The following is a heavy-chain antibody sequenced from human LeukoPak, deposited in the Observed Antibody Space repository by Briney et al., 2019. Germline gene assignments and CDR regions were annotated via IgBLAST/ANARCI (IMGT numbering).Heavy chain of an antibody. V-gene: IGHV1-18*01. D-gene: IGHD2-2*01. CDR3: ARVEAYCTRTSCHDY. Sequence: ASVTVSCKASGYTFTNYGISWVRQAPGQGLEWMGWISAYNGNSEYAQKFQGRVSMTTDTSTSTAYMELRSLKSDDTALYYCARVEAYCTRTSCHDYWGLGTLVTVSS. J-gene: IGHJ4*02. CDR2: ISAYNGNS. CDR1: GYTFTNYG.